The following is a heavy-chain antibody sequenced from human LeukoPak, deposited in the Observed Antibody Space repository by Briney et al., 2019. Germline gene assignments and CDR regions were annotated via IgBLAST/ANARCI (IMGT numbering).Heavy chain of an antibody. V-gene: IGHV4-38-2*02. D-gene: IGHD2-2*01. CDR1: GYSISSGYY. J-gene: IGHJ3*02. CDR3: ARDGGRTSSDAVEI. CDR2: IYHSGTT. Sequence: PSETLSLTCTVSGYSISSGYYWGWIRQPPGKGLEWIGSIYHSGTTYYNPSLKSRVTISVDTSRNQFSVKLSSVTAADTAVYYCARDGGRTSSDAVEIWGQGTMVIVSS.